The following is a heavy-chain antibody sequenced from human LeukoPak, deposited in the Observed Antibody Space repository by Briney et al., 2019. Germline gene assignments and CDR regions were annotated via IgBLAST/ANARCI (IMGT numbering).Heavy chain of an antibody. CDR3: ARFSGTITAFDI. J-gene: IGHJ3*02. CDR1: GFIISNYS. V-gene: IGHV3-48*02. CDR2: ISSGTGNK. D-gene: IGHD3-10*01. Sequence: GGSLRLSCAASGFIISNYSMRWVRQAPGKGMEWVSYISSGTGNKYYADSVKGRFTISRDNAKNSLYLQMNSLRDEDTAVYHCARFSGTITAFDIWGQGTLVTVSS.